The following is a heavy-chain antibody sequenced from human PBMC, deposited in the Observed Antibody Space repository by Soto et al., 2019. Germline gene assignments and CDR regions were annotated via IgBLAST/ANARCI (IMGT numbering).Heavy chain of an antibody. D-gene: IGHD6-6*01. CDR2: IYYSGSA. V-gene: IGHV4-59*01. CDR1: GGSISSYY. Sequence: SETLSLTCTVSGGSISSYYWSWIRQPPGKGLEWIGYIYYSGSANYNPSLKSRVTISVDTSKNQLSLKLSSVTAADTAVYYCSRDGIPNSSSPFVIGHWGRGTLVTVSS. CDR3: SRDGIPNSSSPFVIGH. J-gene: IGHJ5*02.